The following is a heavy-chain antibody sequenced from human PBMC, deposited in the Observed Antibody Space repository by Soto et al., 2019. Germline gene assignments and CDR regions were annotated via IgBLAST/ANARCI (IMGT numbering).Heavy chain of an antibody. CDR3: ARCPSGYSSSWYYFDY. CDR2: IYASGST. J-gene: IGHJ4*02. D-gene: IGHD6-13*01. Sequence: SETLSLTCTVSGGSISSYFWSWIRQRAGKGLEWIGRIYASGSTSYNPSLKSRVTMSVDTSKNQFSLKLSSVTAADTAVYYCARCPSGYSSSWYYFDYWGQGALVTVSS. CDR1: GGSISSYF. V-gene: IGHV4-4*07.